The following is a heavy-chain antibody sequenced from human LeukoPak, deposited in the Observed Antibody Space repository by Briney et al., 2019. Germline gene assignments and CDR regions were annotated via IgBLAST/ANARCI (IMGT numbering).Heavy chain of an antibody. CDR3: AKDSSSWYNYFDY. Sequence: GRSLRLSCGASGFTFSSYGMHWVRQAPGKGLEWVAVIWYDGSKKYYADSVKGRFTISRDNSKNTLYLQMNSLRAEDTAVYYCAKDSSSWYNYFDYWGQGTLVTVSS. D-gene: IGHD6-13*01. J-gene: IGHJ4*02. CDR1: GFTFSSYG. V-gene: IGHV3-33*06. CDR2: IWYDGSKK.